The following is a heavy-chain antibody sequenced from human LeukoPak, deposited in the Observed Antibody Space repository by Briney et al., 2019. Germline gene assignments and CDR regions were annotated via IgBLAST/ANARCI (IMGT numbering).Heavy chain of an antibody. J-gene: IGHJ4*02. CDR2: INPSGGST. CDR3: ARDVAIAAAGYYFDX. Sequence: ATVKISCKVSGYTFTDYYMHWVRQAPGQGLEWMGIINPSGGSTSYAQKFQGRVTMTRDTSTSTVYMELSSLRSEDTAVYYCARDVAIAAAGYYFDXWGQGTLVTVSS. CDR1: GYTFTDYY. V-gene: IGHV1-46*01. D-gene: IGHD6-13*01.